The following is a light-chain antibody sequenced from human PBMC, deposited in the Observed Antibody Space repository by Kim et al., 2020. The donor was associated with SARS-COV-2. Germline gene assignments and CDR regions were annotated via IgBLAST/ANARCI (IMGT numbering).Light chain of an antibody. J-gene: IGKJ4*02. CDR3: QQLNYNPLT. CDR1: QDISSS. CDR2: DAS. Sequence: APVGDRVTITGRASQDISSSFAWYQQKPGKAPNLLIYDASTLQSGVPSRFSGSGSGTEFALTISSLQPEDFATYYCQQLNYNPLTCGGGTEVDIK. V-gene: IGKV1-9*01.